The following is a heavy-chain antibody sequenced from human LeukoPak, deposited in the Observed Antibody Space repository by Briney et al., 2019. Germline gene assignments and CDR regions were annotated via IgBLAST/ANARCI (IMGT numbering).Heavy chain of an antibody. CDR3: APRGIGGVDWFGP. Sequence: PGGSLRLSCGASGFTFSSRTMNWVRQAPGKGLEWGSTITNDGVATYYADSVRGRFTVSRDNSRNTLYLQMNSLRVEDTAVYYCAPRGIGGVDWFGPWGQGTLVTV. CDR1: GFTFSSRT. CDR2: ITNDGVAT. J-gene: IGHJ5*02. D-gene: IGHD2-8*02. V-gene: IGHV3-23*01.